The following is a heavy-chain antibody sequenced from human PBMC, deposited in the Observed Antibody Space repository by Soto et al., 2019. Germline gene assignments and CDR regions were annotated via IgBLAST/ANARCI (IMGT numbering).Heavy chain of an antibody. V-gene: IGHV3-30*18. CDR3: VKGSDVARQELDR. CDR1: GFTFSNFG. Sequence: QVQLVESGGGVVQPGRSPRLSCAASGFTFSNFGMHWVRQAPGKGLEWVAAISSDGGDKYYSHSVKDRFTVSRDNSRNTLFLQMNSLRVEDTAVYYCVKGSDVARQELDRWGQGILATVSS. J-gene: IGHJ5*02. D-gene: IGHD2-15*01. CDR2: ISSDGGDK.